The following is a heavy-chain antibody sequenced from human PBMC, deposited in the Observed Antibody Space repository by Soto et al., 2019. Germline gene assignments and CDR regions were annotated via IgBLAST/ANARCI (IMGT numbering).Heavy chain of an antibody. CDR3: ARRGYCSGGRCYGHIDY. J-gene: IGHJ4*02. CDR2: ISSYNGNT. D-gene: IGHD2-15*01. CDR1: GYTFTSYD. V-gene: IGHV1-18*01. Sequence: GASVKVSCKTSGYTFTSYDINWVRQAPGQGLEWMGWISSYNGNTDYAQNLQGRVTMTTDTSTTTAYMELRSLRSDDTAVYYCARRGYCSGGRCYGHIDYWGQGTLVTVSS.